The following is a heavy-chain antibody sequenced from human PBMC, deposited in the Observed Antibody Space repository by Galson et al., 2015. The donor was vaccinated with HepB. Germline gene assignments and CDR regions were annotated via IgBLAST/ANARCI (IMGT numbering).Heavy chain of an antibody. CDR2: INTNTGNP. J-gene: IGHJ5*02. CDR1: GYTFTTYA. D-gene: IGHD2-2*01. CDR3: AREESYCCSTSCLRWFDP. Sequence: SVKVSCKASGYTFTTYAMNWVRQAPGQGLEWMGWINTNTGNPTYAQGFTGRFVFALDTSVSTAYLQISSLKADDTAVYYCAREESYCCSTSCLRWFDPWGQGTLVTVS. V-gene: IGHV7-4-1*02.